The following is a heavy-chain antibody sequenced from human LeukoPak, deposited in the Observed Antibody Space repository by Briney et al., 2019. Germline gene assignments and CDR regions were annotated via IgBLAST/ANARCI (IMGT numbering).Heavy chain of an antibody. J-gene: IGHJ4*02. V-gene: IGHV3-23*01. D-gene: IGHD6-19*01. Sequence: GGSLRLSCTASGFSFSSYAMSWVRQAPGKGLEWVSSISGSGDNTYYAESVKGRFTISRDNSKNTLFLQMNSLRAEDTAVFYCAKRSGYTTGWFFDFWGQGTLVTVSS. CDR1: GFSFSSYA. CDR2: ISGSGDNT. CDR3: AKRSGYTTGWFFDF.